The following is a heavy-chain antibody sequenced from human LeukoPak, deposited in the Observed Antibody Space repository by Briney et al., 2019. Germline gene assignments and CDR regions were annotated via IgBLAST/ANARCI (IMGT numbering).Heavy chain of an antibody. J-gene: IGHJ4*02. V-gene: IGHV3-23*01. D-gene: IGHD6-19*01. Sequence: GGSLRLSCTASGFSFSSYAMSWVRQAPGKGLEWVSSISGSGDNTYYAESVKGRFTISRDNSKNTLFLQMNSLRAEDTAVFYCAKRSGYTTGWFFDFWGQGTLVTVSS. CDR1: GFSFSSYA. CDR2: ISGSGDNT. CDR3: AKRSGYTTGWFFDF.